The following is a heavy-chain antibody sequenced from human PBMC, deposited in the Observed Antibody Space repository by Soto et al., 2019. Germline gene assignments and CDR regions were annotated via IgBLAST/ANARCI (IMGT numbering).Heavy chain of an antibody. Sequence: SETLSLTCTVTGGSIGNSTYYWNWIRHLPGKGLEWIGYIFFLGSTNYNPSLKSRVTISVDTSKNQFSLKLRSVTTADTAVYYCARQFSPAAAEYYFDHWGQGTPVTVS. V-gene: IGHV4-61*01. D-gene: IGHD6-13*01. CDR2: IFFLGST. CDR1: GGSIGNSTYY. CDR3: ARQFSPAAAEYYFDH. J-gene: IGHJ4*02.